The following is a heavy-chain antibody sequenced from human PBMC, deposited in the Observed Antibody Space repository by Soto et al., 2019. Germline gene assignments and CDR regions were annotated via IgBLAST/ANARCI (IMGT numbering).Heavy chain of an antibody. J-gene: IGHJ5*02. CDR1: GGSISSSSYY. CDR2: IYYSGST. Sequence: QLQMQESGPGLVKPSETLSLTCTVSGGSISSSSYYWGWIRQPPGKGLEWIGSIYYSGSTYYNPSLKSRVTISVDTSKNQFPLKLSSVIAADTAVYYCARHPSIAAAWFDPWGQGTLVTVSS. CDR3: ARHPSIAAAWFDP. V-gene: IGHV4-39*01. D-gene: IGHD6-13*01.